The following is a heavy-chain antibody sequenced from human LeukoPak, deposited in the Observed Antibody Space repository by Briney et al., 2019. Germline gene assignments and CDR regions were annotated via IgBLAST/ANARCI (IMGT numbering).Heavy chain of an antibody. Sequence: SVKVSCKASGGAFSSYAINWVRQAPGQGLEWMGRIIPVLDIVNYAQKFQGRVTITADKSTSTAYMEQSSLRAEDTAVYYCAREYDDPEGGDYFDYWGQGTLVTVSS. D-gene: IGHD3-3*01. V-gene: IGHV1-69*04. CDR2: IIPVLDIV. J-gene: IGHJ4*02. CDR3: AREYDDPEGGDYFDY. CDR1: GGAFSSYA.